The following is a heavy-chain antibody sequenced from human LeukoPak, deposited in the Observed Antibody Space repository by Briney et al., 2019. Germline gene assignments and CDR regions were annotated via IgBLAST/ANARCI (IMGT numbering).Heavy chain of an antibody. Sequence: ASVKVSCKASGGTFSSYAISWVRQAPGQGLEWMGGIIPIFGTANYAQKFQGRVTITADVSTSTAYMELSSLRSEDTAVYYCARERVAGNGMDVWGQGTTVTVSS. CDR2: IIPIFGTA. CDR3: ARERVAGNGMDV. V-gene: IGHV1-69*13. CDR1: GGTFSSYA. J-gene: IGHJ6*02. D-gene: IGHD6-19*01.